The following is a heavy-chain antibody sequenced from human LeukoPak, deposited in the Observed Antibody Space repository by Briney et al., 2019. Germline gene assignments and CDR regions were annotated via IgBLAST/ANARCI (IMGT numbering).Heavy chain of an antibody. V-gene: IGHV3-30-3*01. CDR2: ISYDGSNK. CDR1: GFTFSSYA. Sequence: GRSLRLSCAATGFTFSSYAMHWVRQAPGKGLEWVAVISYDGSNKYYADSVKGRFTISRDNSKNTLYLQMNSLRAEDTAVYYCARDSRMAGGFDYWGQGTLVTVSS. J-gene: IGHJ4*02. D-gene: IGHD2-8*01. CDR3: ARDSRMAGGFDY.